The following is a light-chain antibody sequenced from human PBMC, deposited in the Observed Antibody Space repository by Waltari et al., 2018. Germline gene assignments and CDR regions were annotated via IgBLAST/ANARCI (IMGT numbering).Light chain of an antibody. J-gene: IGLJ2*01. CDR3: ATWDDSLSGVV. V-gene: IGLV1-47*01. CDR1: SPHIAPNS. CDR2: TNN. Sequence: QSVLTQPPSASGTPGHAATISFSASSPHIAPNSVYWYQRPPGTAPHLLIYTNNQRPSGVPDRFSGSKSGTSASLAISGLRSEDEADYYCATWDDSLSGVVFGGGTKLTVL.